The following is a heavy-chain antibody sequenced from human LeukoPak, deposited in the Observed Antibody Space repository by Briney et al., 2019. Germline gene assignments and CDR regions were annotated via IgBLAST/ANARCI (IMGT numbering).Heavy chain of an antibody. Sequence: ASVKVSCKASGYTFTGYYMHWVRQAPGQGLEWMGWINPNSGGTNYAQKFQGRVTMTRDTSISTAYMELSRLRSDDTAVYYCARDIVVPAADRNWFYPWGQGTLVTVSS. D-gene: IGHD2-2*01. J-gene: IGHJ5*02. CDR2: INPNSGGT. CDR3: ARDIVVPAADRNWFYP. CDR1: GYTFTGYY. V-gene: IGHV1-2*02.